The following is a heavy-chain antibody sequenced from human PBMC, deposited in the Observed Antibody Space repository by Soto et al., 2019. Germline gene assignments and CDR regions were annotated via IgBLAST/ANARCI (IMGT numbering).Heavy chain of an antibody. J-gene: IGHJ5*02. CDR3: ARVVGALGHWFDP. V-gene: IGHV1-18*01. D-gene: IGHD1-26*01. Sequence: QVQLVQSGAEVKKPGASVKVSCKASGYNFNSYTISWFRQAPGQGLEWMGRISAYNGNTNYAQKLQGRVTMTTDTSTSTAYMELRSLRSDDPAVYHCARVVGALGHWFDPWGQGTLVTVSS. CDR2: ISAYNGNT. CDR1: GYNFNSYT.